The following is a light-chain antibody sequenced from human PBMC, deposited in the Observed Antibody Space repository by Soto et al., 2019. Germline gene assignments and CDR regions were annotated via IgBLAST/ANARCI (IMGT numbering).Light chain of an antibody. CDR2: GAS. CDR1: QTVSSY. V-gene: IGKV3D-15*01. CDR3: QQYNNWPLT. Sequence: EIVMTQSPATLSVSPGERATRSCRASQTVSSYLAWYQQKPGQAPRLLIYGASTRATGIPARFSGSGSGTEFTLTISSLQSEDFAIYYCQQYNNWPLTFGGGTKVKIK. J-gene: IGKJ4*01.